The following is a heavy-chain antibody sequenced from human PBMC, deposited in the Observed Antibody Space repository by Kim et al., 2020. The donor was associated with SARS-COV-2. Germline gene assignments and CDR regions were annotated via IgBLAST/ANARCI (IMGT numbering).Heavy chain of an antibody. CDR3: AREYCGGDCYQGAYYYYGMDV. CDR1: GFTFSSYS. J-gene: IGHJ6*02. D-gene: IGHD2-21*02. V-gene: IGHV3-21*01. Sequence: GGSLRLSCAASGFTFSSYSMNWVRQAPGKALEWVSSISSSSSYIYYADSVKGRFTISRDNAKNSLYLQMNSLRAEDTAVYYCAREYCGGDCYQGAYYYYGMDVWGQGTTVTVSS. CDR2: ISSSSSYI.